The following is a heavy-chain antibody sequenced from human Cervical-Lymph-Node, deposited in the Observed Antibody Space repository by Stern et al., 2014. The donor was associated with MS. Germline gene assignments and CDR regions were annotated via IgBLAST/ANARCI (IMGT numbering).Heavy chain of an antibody. CDR1: GFSLSTSGLG. V-gene: IGHV2-5*01. Sequence: QVTLKESGPALVKPTQTLTLTCTFSGFSLSTSGLGVGWIRQPPGEALEWLAYIYWYDQKRYSPSLKRRLTITKNHSKNQVVLTLTNVDPVDTATYYCAHRTAGPFDYWGQGTLVTVSS. J-gene: IGHJ4*02. CDR3: AHRTAGPFDY. CDR2: IYWYDQK.